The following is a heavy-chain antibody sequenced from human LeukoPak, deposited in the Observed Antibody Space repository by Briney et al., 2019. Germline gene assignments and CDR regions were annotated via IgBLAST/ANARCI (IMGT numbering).Heavy chain of an antibody. Sequence: GGSLRLSCAASGFTFSSYGMHWVRQAPGKGLEWVAFIRYDGSNKYYADSVKGRFTISRDNSKNTLYLQMNSLRAEDTAVYYCAKDDHYYGSGSYFDYWGQGTLVTVSS. D-gene: IGHD3-10*01. CDR3: AKDDHYYGSGSYFDY. V-gene: IGHV3-30*02. CDR1: GFTFSSYG. J-gene: IGHJ4*02. CDR2: IRYDGSNK.